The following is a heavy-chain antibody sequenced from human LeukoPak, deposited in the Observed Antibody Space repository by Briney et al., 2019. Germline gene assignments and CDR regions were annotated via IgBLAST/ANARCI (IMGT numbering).Heavy chain of an antibody. V-gene: IGHV3-7*03. Sequence: GGSLRLSCAASGFTFSGYWVTWVRQAPGKGLEWVANINPASNEKYYVGSVKGRFTISRDNSKNTLYLQMNSLRAEDTAVYYCAKEGRDRNRDYFDYWGQGTLVTVSS. D-gene: IGHD3-16*02. J-gene: IGHJ4*02. CDR1: GFTFSGYW. CDR2: INPASNEK. CDR3: AKEGRDRNRDYFDY.